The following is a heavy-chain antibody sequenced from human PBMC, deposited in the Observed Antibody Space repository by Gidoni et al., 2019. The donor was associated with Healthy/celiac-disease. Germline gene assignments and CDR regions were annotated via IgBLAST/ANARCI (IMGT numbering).Heavy chain of an antibody. D-gene: IGHD1-26*01. Sequence: EVQLLEPGGGLVQPGGSLRLSCAASRFTFSSYSLSWVRQGPGKGLEWVSAISGSGGSTYYADSVKGRFTISRDNSKNTLYLQMNSLRAEDTAVYYCAKDLVGAPLFDYWGQGTLVTVSS. CDR3: AKDLVGAPLFDY. V-gene: IGHV3-23*01. CDR2: ISGSGGST. J-gene: IGHJ4*02. CDR1: RFTFSSYS.